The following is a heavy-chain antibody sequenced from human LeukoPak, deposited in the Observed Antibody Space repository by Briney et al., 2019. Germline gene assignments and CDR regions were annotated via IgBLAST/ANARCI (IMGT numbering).Heavy chain of an antibody. CDR2: IIPILGIA. J-gene: IGHJ4*02. D-gene: IGHD2-15*01. CDR3: AREVYCSGGSCYPYFDY. CDR1: GGTFSSYA. V-gene: IGHV1-69*04. Sequence: SVKVSCKASGGTFSSYAISWVRQAPGQGLEWMGRIIPILGIANYAQKFQGRVTITADKSASTAYMELSSLRSEDTAVYYCAREVYCSGGSCYPYFDYWGQGTLVTVSS.